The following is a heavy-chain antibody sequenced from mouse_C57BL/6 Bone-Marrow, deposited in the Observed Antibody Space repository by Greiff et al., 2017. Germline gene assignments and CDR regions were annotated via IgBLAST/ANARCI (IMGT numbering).Heavy chain of an antibody. CDR2: IYPGSGST. D-gene: IGHD1-1*01. CDR3: ARDDYGSSYLYWYFDV. CDR1: GYTFTSYW. J-gene: IGHJ1*03. Sequence: VQLQQPGAELVKPGASVKMSCKASGYTFTSYWITWVKQRPGQGLEWIGDIYPGSGSTNYNEKFKSKATLTVDTSSSTAYMQLSSLTSEDSAVYYCARDDYGSSYLYWYFDVWGTGTTVTVSS. V-gene: IGHV1-55*01.